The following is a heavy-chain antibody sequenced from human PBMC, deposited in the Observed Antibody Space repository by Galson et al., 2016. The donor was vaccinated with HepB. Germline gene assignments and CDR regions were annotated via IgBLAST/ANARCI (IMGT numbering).Heavy chain of an antibody. J-gene: IGHJ5*02. CDR2: INPSGGST. Sequence: SVKVSCKASGYTFTSYYIHWVRQAPGQGLEWMGIINPSGGSTTYAQKFQGRVTMTRDTSTSTVYMELSSLRSEDPAVYYCAIVLLSGYFPSWGQGTLVTVSS. CDR3: AIVLLSGYFPS. D-gene: IGHD3-22*01. V-gene: IGHV1-46*03. CDR1: GYTFTSYY.